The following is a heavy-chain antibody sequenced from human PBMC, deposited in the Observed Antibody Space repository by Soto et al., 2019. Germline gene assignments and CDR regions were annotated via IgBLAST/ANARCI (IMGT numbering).Heavy chain of an antibody. D-gene: IGHD5-18*01. CDR2: ISGNGDKT. Sequence: EVQLLESGGDLVQPGGSLRLSCAPSGFTFSTYAMNWVRQAPGKGLEWVSGISGNGDKTYYADSVKGRFTISRDNSKKMLYLQMNTLGAEDTAVYYCAKDPGYTYGHGLDVWGQGNTVTVSS. J-gene: IGHJ6*02. CDR1: GFTFSTYA. V-gene: IGHV3-23*01. CDR3: AKDPGYTYGHGLDV.